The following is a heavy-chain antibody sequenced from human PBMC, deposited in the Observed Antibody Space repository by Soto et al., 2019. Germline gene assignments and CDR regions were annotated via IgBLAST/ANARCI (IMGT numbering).Heavy chain of an antibody. J-gene: IGHJ4*02. D-gene: IGHD3-22*01. V-gene: IGHV3-30-3*01. CDR1: GFTFSSYA. CDR3: ARDPGWLSNDY. Sequence: QVQLVESGGGVVQPGRSLRLSCAASGFTFSSYAMHWVRQAPGKGLEWVAVISYDGSNKYYADSVKGRFTISRDNSKNTLYVQMNSLRVEETAVYYCARDPGWLSNDYWGQGTLVTVSS. CDR2: ISYDGSNK.